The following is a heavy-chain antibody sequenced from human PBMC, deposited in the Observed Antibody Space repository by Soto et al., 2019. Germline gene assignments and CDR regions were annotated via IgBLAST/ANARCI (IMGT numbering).Heavy chain of an antibody. Sequence: SETLSLTCTVSGGSISSTNYYWVWIRQPPGKGLEWIGSVYYSGSTYYNPSLKSRVTISVDTSENQFSLKMRSVTAADTSVYYCARQVVVVIGPGSGSFDYWCQGTLVTVSS. J-gene: IGHJ4*02. D-gene: IGHD3-10*01. CDR1: GGSISSTNYY. CDR3: ARQVVVVIGPGSGSFDY. CDR2: VYYSGST. V-gene: IGHV4-39*01.